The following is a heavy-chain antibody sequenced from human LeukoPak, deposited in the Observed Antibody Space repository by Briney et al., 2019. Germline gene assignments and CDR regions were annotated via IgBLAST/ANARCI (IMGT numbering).Heavy chain of an antibody. Sequence: SQTLSLTCDISGDTVLSNSAACNWIRQSPSRGLEWLGRTYYRSKWYYDYAVSVKSRITVSPDTSKNQFSLQLNSVTTDDTAVYYCARGFALDFWGQGTMVTVSS. CDR3: ARGFALDF. CDR1: GDTVLSNSAA. CDR2: TYYRSKWYY. V-gene: IGHV6-1*01. J-gene: IGHJ3*01.